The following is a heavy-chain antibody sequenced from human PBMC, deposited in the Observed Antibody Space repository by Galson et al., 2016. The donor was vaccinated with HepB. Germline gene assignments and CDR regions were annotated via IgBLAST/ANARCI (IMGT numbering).Heavy chain of an antibody. CDR2: IYKDGSGT. CDR1: GFTFSTHG. J-gene: IGHJ4*02. V-gene: IGHV3-74*01. CDR3: ARDLAGAGGLCLDD. Sequence: SLRLSCAASGFTFSTHGMRWVRQGPGKGLVWVSRIYKDGSGTSYADSVRGRFTISRDNARNTLYLQMNSLRAEDTAVYYCARDLAGAGGLCLDDWGQGTTVTVSS. D-gene: IGHD6-13*01.